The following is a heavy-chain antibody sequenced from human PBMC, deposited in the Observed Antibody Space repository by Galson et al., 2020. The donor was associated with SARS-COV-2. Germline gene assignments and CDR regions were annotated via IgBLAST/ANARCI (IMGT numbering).Heavy chain of an antibody. CDR2: IDWDDDK. Sequence: SGPTLVKPTQTLTLTCTFSGFSLSTSGMRVSWIRQPPGKALEWLARIDWDDDKFYSTSLKTRLTISKDTSKNQVVLTMTNMDPVDTATYYCARQYYDSSGALWCDWGQGTLVTVSS. J-gene: IGHJ4*02. D-gene: IGHD3-22*01. CDR3: ARQYYDSSGALWCD. V-gene: IGHV2-70*04. CDR1: GFSLSTSGMR.